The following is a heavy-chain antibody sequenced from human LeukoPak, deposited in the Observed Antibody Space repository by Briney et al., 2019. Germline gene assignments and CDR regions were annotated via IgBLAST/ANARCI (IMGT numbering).Heavy chain of an antibody. CDR3: AKVNPPRGGRSGWYEANDY. CDR2: ISASGTDK. Sequence: GGSLRLSCAASGFTFKKYVMSWVRQAPGKGLEWVSAISASGTDKYYSDSVKGRFSVSRDNSKNTLSLQMNTLSAGDTAVYYCAKVNPPRGGRSGWYEANDYWGQGTLVTVSS. CDR1: GFTFKKYV. D-gene: IGHD6-19*01. V-gene: IGHV3-23*01. J-gene: IGHJ4*02.